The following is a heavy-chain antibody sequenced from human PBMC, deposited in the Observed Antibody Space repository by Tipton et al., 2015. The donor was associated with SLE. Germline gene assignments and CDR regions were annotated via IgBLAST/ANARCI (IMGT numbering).Heavy chain of an antibody. V-gene: IGHV4-61*09. CDR2: IYTSGST. D-gene: IGHD3-10*01. J-gene: IGHJ2*01. CDR3: ARGFTGYFDL. CDR1: GGSISSDDYY. Sequence: TLSLTCSVSGGSISSDDYYWTWIRQPAGKGLEWIGYIYTSGSTNYNPSLKSRVTISVDRSKNQFSLKLSSVTAADTAVYYCARGFTGYFDLWGRGTLVTVSS.